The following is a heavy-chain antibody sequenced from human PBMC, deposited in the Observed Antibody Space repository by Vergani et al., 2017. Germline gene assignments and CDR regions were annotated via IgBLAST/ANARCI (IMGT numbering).Heavy chain of an antibody. CDR1: GYTFTSYA. CDR2: INAGNGNT. V-gene: IGHV1-3*01. CDR3: ARTSGAAAGSGYCQH. J-gene: IGHJ1*01. Sequence: QVQLVQSGAEVKKPGASVKVSCKASGYTFTSYAMHWVRQAPGQRLEWMGWINAGNGNTKYSQKFQGRVTITRDTSASTAYMELSSLRSEDTAVYYCARTSGAAAGSGYCQHWGQGTLVTVSS. D-gene: IGHD6-13*01.